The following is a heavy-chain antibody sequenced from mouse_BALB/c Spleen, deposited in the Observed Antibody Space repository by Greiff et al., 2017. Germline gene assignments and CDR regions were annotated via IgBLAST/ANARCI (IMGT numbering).Heavy chain of an antibody. D-gene: IGHD2-5*01. CDR2: ISSGGST. J-gene: IGHJ2*01. V-gene: IGHV5-6-5*01. CDR1: GFTFSSYA. Sequence: EVMLVESGGGLVKPGGSLKLSCAASGFTFSSYAMSWVRQTPGKRLEWVASISSGGSTYYPDTVKGRFTISRDNARNILYLQMSSLRSEDTAMYYWARGGSHYRLYYFDYWGQGTTLTVSS. CDR3: ARGGSHYRLYYFDY.